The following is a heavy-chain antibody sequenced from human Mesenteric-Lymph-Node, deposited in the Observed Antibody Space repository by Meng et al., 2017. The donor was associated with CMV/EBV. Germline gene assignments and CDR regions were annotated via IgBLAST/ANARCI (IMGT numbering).Heavy chain of an antibody. CDR2: INPKTGGR. CDR3: ARDRDTDWYSPFDY. D-gene: IGHD3-9*01. Sequence: QVQLVQSGAEVKTPGASVRVFCKASGYTFIDYYKNWVRLAPGQGLEWMGRINPKTGGRSYAQNFQGRVTMTRDTSINTAYMEVNRLNSDDTAMYYCARDRDTDWYSPFDYWGPGTLVTVSS. J-gene: IGHJ4*02. CDR1: GYTFIDYY. V-gene: IGHV1-2*06.